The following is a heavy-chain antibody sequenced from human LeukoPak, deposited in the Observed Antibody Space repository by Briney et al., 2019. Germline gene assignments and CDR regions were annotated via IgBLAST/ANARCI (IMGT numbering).Heavy chain of an antibody. CDR1: GFTFSSYG. CDR3: ARDYDFWSGYANFDY. CDR2: ISSSSSYI. D-gene: IGHD3-3*01. Sequence: PGGSLRLSCAASGFTFSSYGMNWVRQAPGKGLEWVSSISSSSSYIYYADSVKGRFTISRDNAKNSLYLQMNSLRAEDTAVYYCARDYDFWSGYANFDYWGQGTLVTVSS. J-gene: IGHJ4*02. V-gene: IGHV3-21*01.